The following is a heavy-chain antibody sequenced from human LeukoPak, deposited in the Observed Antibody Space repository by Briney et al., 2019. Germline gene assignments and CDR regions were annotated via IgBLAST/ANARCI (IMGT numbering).Heavy chain of an antibody. J-gene: IGHJ1*01. CDR2: IWYDGSNK. CDR1: GFTFSNHG. CDR3: AKVKGPGIAAAGTRAEYFQH. Sequence: GGSLRLSCAASGFTFSNHGMHWVRQAPGKGPEWVALIWYDGSNKYYGDSVKGRFTISRDNSKNTLYLQMNSLRAEDTAVYYCAKVKGPGIAAAGTRAEYFQHWGQGSLVTVSS. V-gene: IGHV3-30*02. D-gene: IGHD6-13*01.